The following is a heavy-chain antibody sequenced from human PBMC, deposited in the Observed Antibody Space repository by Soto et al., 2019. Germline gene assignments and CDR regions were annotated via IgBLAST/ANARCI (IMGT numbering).Heavy chain of an antibody. CDR1: GYTFTSYG. J-gene: IGHJ5*02. Sequence: ASVKVSCKASGYTFTSYGISWVRQAPGQGLEWMGWISAYNGNTNYAQKLQGRVTMTTDKSTSTAYMGLRSLRSDETAVYYCARDRAVAVPPLYNWFDPWGQGTLVTVSS. V-gene: IGHV1-18*01. CDR2: ISAYNGNT. D-gene: IGHD6-19*01. CDR3: ARDRAVAVPPLYNWFDP.